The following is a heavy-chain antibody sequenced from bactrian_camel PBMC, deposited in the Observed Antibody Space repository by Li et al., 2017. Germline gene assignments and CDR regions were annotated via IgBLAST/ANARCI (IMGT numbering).Heavy chain of an antibody. V-gene: IGHV3S55*01. D-gene: IGHD3*01. Sequence: QLVESGGGSVQGGGSLRLSCAASRYTVSSSCMGWFRQAPGKEREGVAAIDSDGSTSYADSVKGRFTISKDNAKNTLYLQMNSLKPEDTGMYICAATRRPPSSAPLLRPERYNFWGRGTQVTVS. CDR2: IDSDGST. CDR3: AATRRPPSSAPLLRPERYNF. J-gene: IGHJ4*01. CDR1: RYTVSSSC.